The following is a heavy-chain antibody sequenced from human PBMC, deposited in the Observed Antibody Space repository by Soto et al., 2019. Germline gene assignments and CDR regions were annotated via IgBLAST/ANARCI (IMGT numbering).Heavy chain of an antibody. Sequence: QVQLQESGPGLVKPSETLSLTCTVSGGSISSYYWSWIRQPPGKGLEWIGYIYYSGSTNYNPSLKSRVTISVDTSKIQFSLKLSSVTAADTAVYYCAGDGTRSLYYYYGMDVWGQGTTVTVSS. CDR2: IYYSGST. V-gene: IGHV4-59*01. D-gene: IGHD1-26*01. J-gene: IGHJ6*02. CDR3: AGDGTRSLYYYYGMDV. CDR1: GGSISSYY.